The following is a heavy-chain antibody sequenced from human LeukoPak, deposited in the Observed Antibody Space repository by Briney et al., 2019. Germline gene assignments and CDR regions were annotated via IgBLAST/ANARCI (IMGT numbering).Heavy chain of an antibody. V-gene: IGHV3-23*01. CDR2: ISGSGGST. CDR3: AKGRYYYDSCDAFDI. D-gene: IGHD3-22*01. J-gene: IGHJ3*02. CDR1: GFTFSSYA. Sequence: GGSLRLSCAASGFTFSSYAMSWVRQAPGKGLEWVSAISGSGGSTYYADSVKGRFTISRDNSKNTLFLQMNSLRAEDTAVYYCAKGRYYYDSCDAFDIWGQGTMVTVSS.